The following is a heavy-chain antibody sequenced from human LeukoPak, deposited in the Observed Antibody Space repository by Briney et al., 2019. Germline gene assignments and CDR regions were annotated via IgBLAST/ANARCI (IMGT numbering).Heavy chain of an antibody. CDR1: GYSISSGYY. D-gene: IGHD1-7*01. J-gene: IGHJ4*02. V-gene: IGHV4-38-2*02. CDR2: IYHSGGT. Sequence: SETLSLTCTVSGYSISSGYYWGWIRQPPGKGLEWIGSIYHSGGTYYNPSLKSRVTISVDTSQNQFSLKLSSVSAADTPVYYCARAGITGTTIDYWRQATLVTVSS. CDR3: ARAGITGTTIDY.